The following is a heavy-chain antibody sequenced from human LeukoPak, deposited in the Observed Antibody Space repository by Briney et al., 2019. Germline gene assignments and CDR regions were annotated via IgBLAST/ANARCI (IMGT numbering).Heavy chain of an antibody. CDR2: ISSSGSTI. CDR1: AFTFSDYY. V-gene: IGHV3-11*04. Sequence: GGSLRPSCAASAFTFSDYYMSWIRQAPGRGLEWVSYISSSGSTIYYADSVKGRFTISRDNAKNSLYLQMNSLRAEDTAVYYCAREDGYNSVAMDVWGKGTTVTVSS. J-gene: IGHJ6*03. CDR3: AREDGYNSVAMDV. D-gene: IGHD5-24*01.